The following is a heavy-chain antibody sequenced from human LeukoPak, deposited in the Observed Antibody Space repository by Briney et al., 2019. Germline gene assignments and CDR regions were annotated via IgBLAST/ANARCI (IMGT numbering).Heavy chain of an antibody. CDR1: GYTFTSYA. J-gene: IGHJ6*03. D-gene: IGHD4-11*01. Sequence: ASVKVSCKASGYTFTSYAMHWVRQAPGQRLEWMGWINAGNGNTKYSQKFQGRVTITRDTSASTAYMELSSLRSEDTAVYYCAIPGRERSNYNYYYYYYMDVWGKGTTVTVSS. CDR3: AIPGRERSNYNYYYYYYMDV. CDR2: INAGNGNT. V-gene: IGHV1-3*01.